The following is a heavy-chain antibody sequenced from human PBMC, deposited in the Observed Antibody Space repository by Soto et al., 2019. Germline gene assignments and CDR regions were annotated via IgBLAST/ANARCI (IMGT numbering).Heavy chain of an antibody. Sequence: QITLKESGPTLVKPTQTLTLTCTFSGFSLSTSGVGVGWIRQPPGKALEWAALIYWDDAKEYSPSLKSRLTTTKDPSKNQVALTMTNMDPVDTATYYCAHKGGGDRILDYWGQGTLVTVSS. D-gene: IGHD3-16*01. V-gene: IGHV2-5*02. CDR2: IYWDDAK. CDR3: AHKGGGDRILDY. J-gene: IGHJ4*02. CDR1: GFSLSTSGVG.